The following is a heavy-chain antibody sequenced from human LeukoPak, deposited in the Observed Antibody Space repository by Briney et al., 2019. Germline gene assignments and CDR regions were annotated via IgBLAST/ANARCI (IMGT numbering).Heavy chain of an antibody. CDR3: ARDRRSVANWFDP. V-gene: IGHV4-30-4*01. J-gene: IGHJ5*02. CDR2: IYYSGST. Sequence: SETLSLTCTVSGGSISSVDYYWSWIRQPPGKGLEWIGYIYYSGSTYYNPSLKSRVTISVDTSKNQFSLKLSSVTAADTAVYYCARDRRSVANWFDPWGQGTLVTVSS. CDR1: GGSISSVDYY.